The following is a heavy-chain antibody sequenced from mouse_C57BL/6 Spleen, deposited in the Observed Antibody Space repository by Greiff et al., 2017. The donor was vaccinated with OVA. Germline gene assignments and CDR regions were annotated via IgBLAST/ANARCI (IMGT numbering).Heavy chain of an antibody. CDR3: VMDSPRYSMDY. D-gene: IGHD1-1*02. Sequence: QVQLQQPGAELVRPGSSVKLSCKASGYTFTSYWMDWVKQRPGQGLEWIGNIYPSDSETHYNQKFKDKATLTVDKSSSTAYMQLSSLTSEDSAVYYCVMDSPRYSMDYWGQGTSVTVSS. CDR1: GYTFTSYW. CDR2: IYPSDSET. J-gene: IGHJ4*01. V-gene: IGHV1-61*01.